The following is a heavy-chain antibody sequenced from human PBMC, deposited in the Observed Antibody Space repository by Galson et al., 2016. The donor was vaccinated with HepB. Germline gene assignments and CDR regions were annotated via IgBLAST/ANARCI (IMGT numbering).Heavy chain of an antibody. CDR2: ISGSGDST. D-gene: IGHD3-22*01. J-gene: IGHJ4*02. CDR3: TKDGDSTGYYYSKFN. CDR1: GFTFSNYA. Sequence: SLRLSCAAAGFTFSNYAMSWVRQAPGRGLEWVSTISGSGDSTYYAASGKGRFTISRDKSKNTLYLQMNSLRAEDTAVYYCTKDGDSTGYYYSKFNWGQGTLVTVSS. V-gene: IGHV3-23*01.